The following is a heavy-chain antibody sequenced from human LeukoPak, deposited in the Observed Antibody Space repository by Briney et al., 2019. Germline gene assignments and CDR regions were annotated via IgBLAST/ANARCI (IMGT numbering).Heavy chain of an antibody. CDR2: INPNSGGT. Sequence: ASVKVSCKASGYTFTGYYMHWVRQAPGQGLGWMGWINPNSGGTNYAQKFQGRVAMTRDTSISTAYMELSRLRSDDTAVYYCARDGGYDFWSGYYLTPVNFDYWGQGTLVTVSS. CDR1: GYTFTGYY. CDR3: ARDGGYDFWSGYYLTPVNFDY. D-gene: IGHD3-3*01. V-gene: IGHV1-2*02. J-gene: IGHJ4*02.